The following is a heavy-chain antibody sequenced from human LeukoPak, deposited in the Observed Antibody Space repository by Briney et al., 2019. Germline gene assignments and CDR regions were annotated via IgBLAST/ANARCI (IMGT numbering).Heavy chain of an antibody. J-gene: IGHJ5*02. Sequence: GGSLRLSCAASGFTFSSYSMNWVRQAPGKGLEWVSFISSSSSYIHYADLVKGRFTISRDNAKNSLYLQMSSLRAEDTAVYYCARVGIAARTLYNWFDPWGQGTLVTVSS. CDR2: ISSSSSYI. V-gene: IGHV3-21*01. CDR3: ARVGIAARTLYNWFDP. D-gene: IGHD6-6*01. CDR1: GFTFSSYS.